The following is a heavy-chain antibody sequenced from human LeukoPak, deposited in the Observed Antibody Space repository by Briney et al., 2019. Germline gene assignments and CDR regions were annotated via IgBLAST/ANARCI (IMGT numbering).Heavy chain of an antibody. V-gene: IGHV3-72*01. CDR2: IRNKANRYTT. CDR1: GFTFSNAW. Sequence: PGGSLRLSCAASGFTFSNAWMSWVRQAPGEGLEWVARIRNKANRYTTEYAASVKGRFTISRDDSENSLYLQMDSLKTEDTAVYYCARSPPGIAPFDYWGQGTLVTVSS. J-gene: IGHJ4*02. D-gene: IGHD1-14*01. CDR3: ARSPPGIAPFDY.